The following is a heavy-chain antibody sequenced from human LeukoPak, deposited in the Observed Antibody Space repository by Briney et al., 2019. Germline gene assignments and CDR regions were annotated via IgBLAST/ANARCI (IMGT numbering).Heavy chain of an antibody. CDR3: ARASRGTPPYYYDSSGYSFDY. CDR1: GGSISSSSYY. Sequence: SETLSLACTVSGGSISSSSYYWGWIRQPPGKGLEWIGSIYHSGSTYYNPSLKSRVTISVDTSKNQFSLKLSSVTAADTAVYYCARASRGTPPYYYDSSGYSFDYWGQGTLVTVSS. CDR2: IYHSGST. D-gene: IGHD3-22*01. J-gene: IGHJ4*02. V-gene: IGHV4-39*07.